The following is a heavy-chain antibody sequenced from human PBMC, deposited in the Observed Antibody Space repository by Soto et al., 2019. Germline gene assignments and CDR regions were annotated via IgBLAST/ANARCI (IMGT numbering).Heavy chain of an antibody. Sequence: QVQLVESGGGVVQPGRSLRLSCAASGFTFSSYGMHWVRQAPGKGLEWVAVIWYDGSNKYYADSVKGRFTISRDNSKNTLYLQMNRLRAEDTAVYYCARENYGDYEVDYWGQGTLVTVSS. CDR3: ARENYGDYEVDY. D-gene: IGHD4-17*01. CDR2: IWYDGSNK. J-gene: IGHJ4*02. V-gene: IGHV3-33*01. CDR1: GFTFSSYG.